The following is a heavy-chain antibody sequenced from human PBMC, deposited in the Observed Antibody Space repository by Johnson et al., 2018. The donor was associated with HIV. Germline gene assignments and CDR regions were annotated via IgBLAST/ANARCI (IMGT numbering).Heavy chain of an antibody. J-gene: IGHJ3*02. CDR1: GFTFSSYD. CDR3: ARDGYCTGGADQCAFDI. D-gene: IGHD2-8*02. Sequence: VQLVESGGGLVQPGGSLRLSCAASGFTFSSYDMHWVRQATGKGLEWVSAIGTAGDTYYRGSVKGRFTISRDNSKNTLYLQMNSLSAEDTAVYYCARDGYCTGGADQCAFDIWGQGTMVTFSS. V-gene: IGHV3-13*01. CDR2: IGTAGDT.